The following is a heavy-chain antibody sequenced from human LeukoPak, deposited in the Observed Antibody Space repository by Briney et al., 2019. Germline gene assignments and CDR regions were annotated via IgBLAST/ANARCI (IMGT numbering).Heavy chain of an antibody. V-gene: IGHV4-59*01. D-gene: IGHD1-26*01. CDR2: IYNSGTT. CDR3: ARGLGATTFDF. J-gene: IGHJ4*02. CDR1: GGSISSYY. Sequence: PSETLSLTCTISGGSISSYYWTWIRQPPGKGLEWIGYIYNSGTTNYNPSLNSRVTISIDTSKSQLSLKLNSLTAADTAVYYCARGLGATTFDFWGQGTLVTVSS.